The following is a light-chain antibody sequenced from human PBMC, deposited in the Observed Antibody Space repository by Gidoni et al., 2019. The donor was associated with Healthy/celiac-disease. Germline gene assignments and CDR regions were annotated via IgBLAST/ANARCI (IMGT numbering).Light chain of an antibody. CDR3: QAWDSSTVV. CDR1: KLGDKY. J-gene: IGLJ2*01. CDR2: QDS. V-gene: IGLV3-1*01. Sequence: YELTQPPSVSVSPGQTASITCSGDKLGDKYACWYQQKPGQSPVLVIYQDSKRPSGIPERFSGSNSGNTATLTISGTQAMDEADYYCQAWDSSTVVFGGGTKLTVL.